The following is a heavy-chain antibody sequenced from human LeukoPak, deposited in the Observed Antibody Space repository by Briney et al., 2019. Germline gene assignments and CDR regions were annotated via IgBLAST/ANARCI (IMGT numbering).Heavy chain of an antibody. V-gene: IGHV3-11*01. Sequence: GGSLRLSCAASGFTFSDYYMSWIRQAPGKGLEGVSYIRSRGSTIYYAASVKGRFTISRDNAKNSLYLQMNSLRAEDTAVYYCARSIGYYGSGTTGRYFDYWGQGTLVTVSS. CDR3: ARSIGYYGSGTTGRYFDY. J-gene: IGHJ4*02. CDR2: IRSRGSTI. CDR1: GFTFSDYY. D-gene: IGHD3-10*01.